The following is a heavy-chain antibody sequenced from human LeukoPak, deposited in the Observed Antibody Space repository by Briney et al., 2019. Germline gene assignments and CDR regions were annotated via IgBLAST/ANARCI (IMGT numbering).Heavy chain of an antibody. V-gene: IGHV1-2*06. CDR2: INPNSGGT. CDR1: GYTFTGYY. Sequence: ASVKVSCKASGYTFTGYYMHWVRQAPGQGLEWMGRINPNSGGTNYAQKFRGRVTMTRDTSISTAYMELSRLRSDDTAVYYCARDRDGYKPGGFDYWGQGTLVTVSS. D-gene: IGHD5-24*01. CDR3: ARDRDGYKPGGFDY. J-gene: IGHJ4*02.